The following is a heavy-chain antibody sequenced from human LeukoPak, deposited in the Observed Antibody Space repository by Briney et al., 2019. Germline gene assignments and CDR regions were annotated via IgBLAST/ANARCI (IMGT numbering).Heavy chain of an antibody. J-gene: IGHJ4*02. CDR3: AREGMYYYGLGSYYNIDY. V-gene: IGHV1-2*02. D-gene: IGHD3-10*01. CDR1: GYTFTGYY. Sequence: ASVKVSCKASGYTFTGYYMHWVRQAPGQGLEWMGWINPNSGGTNYAQKFQGRVTMTRDTSISTAYMVLSRLRSDDTAVYYCAREGMYYYGLGSYYNIDYWGQGTLVTVSS. CDR2: INPNSGGT.